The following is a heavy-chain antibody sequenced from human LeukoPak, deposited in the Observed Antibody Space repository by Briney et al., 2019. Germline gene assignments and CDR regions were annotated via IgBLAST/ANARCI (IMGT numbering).Heavy chain of an antibody. CDR2: IYYSGSI. Sequence: SETLSLTCTVSGGSISSYYWSWIRQPPGKGLEWIGYIYYSGSINYNPSLKSRVTISVDTSKDQFSLKLSSVTAADTAVYYCARSEWELPPLAYWGQGTLVTVSS. CDR1: GGSISSYY. V-gene: IGHV4-59*01. D-gene: IGHD1-26*01. CDR3: ARSEWELPPLAY. J-gene: IGHJ4*02.